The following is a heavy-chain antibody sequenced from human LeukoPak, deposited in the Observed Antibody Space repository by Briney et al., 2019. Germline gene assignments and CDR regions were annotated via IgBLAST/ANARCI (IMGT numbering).Heavy chain of an antibody. V-gene: IGHV4-59*11. CDR1: GGSITGHY. Sequence: PSETLSLTCTVSGGSITGHYWIWIRQPPGQGLEWIGHISYSGKTNYNPSLRSRVAMSVDTSKNQLSLKLTSVTAADTAVYYCARDSYFGESSFDYWGQGTLVTVSS. CDR3: ARDSYFGESSFDY. J-gene: IGHJ4*02. D-gene: IGHD3-10*01. CDR2: ISYSGKT.